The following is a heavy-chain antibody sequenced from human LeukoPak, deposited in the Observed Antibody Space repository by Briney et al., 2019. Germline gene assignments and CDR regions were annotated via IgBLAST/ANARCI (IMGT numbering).Heavy chain of an antibody. CDR2: ISSSSSYI. CDR3: ARDNDLLRYFDWPLDY. Sequence: GSLRLSCAASGFTFSSYSMNWVRQAPGKGLEWVSSISSSSSYIYYADSVKGRFTISRDNAKNSLYLQMNSLRAEDTAVYYCARDNDLLRYFDWPLDYWGQGTLVTVSS. D-gene: IGHD3-9*01. J-gene: IGHJ4*02. CDR1: GFTFSSYS. V-gene: IGHV3-21*01.